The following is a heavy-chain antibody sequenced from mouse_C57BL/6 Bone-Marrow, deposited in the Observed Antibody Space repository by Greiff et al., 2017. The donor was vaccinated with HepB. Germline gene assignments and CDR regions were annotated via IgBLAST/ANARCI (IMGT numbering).Heavy chain of an antibody. V-gene: IGHV1-54*01. Sequence: QVQLQQSGAELVRPGTSVKVSCKASGYAFTNYLIEWVKQRPGQGLEWIGVINPGSGGTNYNEKFKGKATLTADKSSSTAYMQLSSLTSEDSAVYFCAKEGDYSIYDSFDYWGQGTTLTVSS. CDR1: GYAFTNYL. CDR3: AKEGDYSIYDSFDY. D-gene: IGHD2-5*01. CDR2: INPGSGGT. J-gene: IGHJ2*01.